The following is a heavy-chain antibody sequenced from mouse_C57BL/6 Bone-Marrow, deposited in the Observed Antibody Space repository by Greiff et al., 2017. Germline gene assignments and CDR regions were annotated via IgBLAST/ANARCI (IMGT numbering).Heavy chain of an antibody. Sequence: EVQLQQSGAELVRPGASVKLSCTASGFNIKDDYMHWVKPRPEQGLEWIGWIDPENGDTEYASKFQGKATITADTSSNTAYLQLSSLTSEDTAVYYCTTAAYGYDGVAYWGQGTLVTVSA. J-gene: IGHJ3*01. CDR2: IDPENGDT. CDR3: TTAAYGYDGVAY. V-gene: IGHV14-4*01. D-gene: IGHD2-2*01. CDR1: GFNIKDDY.